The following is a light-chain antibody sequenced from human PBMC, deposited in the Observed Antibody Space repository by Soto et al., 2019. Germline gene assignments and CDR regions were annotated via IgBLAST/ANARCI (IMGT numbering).Light chain of an antibody. Sequence: DIQMTQSPSTLSASVGDRVTITCRASQSISNWLAWYQQKPGKAPKLLISKASTLNSGVPSRFSGSGSGTEFTLTISSLQTDDFAIYYCQQYDTFSTFGQGTKV. CDR1: QSISNW. J-gene: IGKJ1*01. V-gene: IGKV1-5*03. CDR2: KAS. CDR3: QQYDTFST.